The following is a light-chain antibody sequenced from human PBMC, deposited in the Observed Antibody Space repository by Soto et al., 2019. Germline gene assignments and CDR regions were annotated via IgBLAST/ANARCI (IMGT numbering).Light chain of an antibody. Sequence: QSVLTHPPSASGTPGQRVTISCSGSSSNIGSNSVNWYHQVAGTAPKLLIPSDNQRPSGVPDRFSGGKSGTTASLPISGLQSGDEADYYCATWDDTLNGRVFGGGTKVTVL. CDR3: ATWDDTLNGRV. CDR1: SSNIGSNS. J-gene: IGLJ3*02. V-gene: IGLV1-44*01. CDR2: SDN.